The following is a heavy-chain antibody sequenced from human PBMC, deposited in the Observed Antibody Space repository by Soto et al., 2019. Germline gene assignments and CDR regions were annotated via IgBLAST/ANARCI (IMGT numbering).Heavy chain of an antibody. J-gene: IGHJ5*02. Sequence: QITLKESGPTLVKPTQTLTLTCTFSGFSLSTTGVGVGWIRQPPGKALEWLPLIYWDGEKRYSPSLQSRPTITKDTSKNQVVLTMTNIDPVDTATYYCAHRPWYAFEPWGQGILVTVSS. CDR1: GFSLSTTGVG. D-gene: IGHD6-13*01. CDR3: AHRPWYAFEP. V-gene: IGHV2-5*02. CDR2: IYWDGEK.